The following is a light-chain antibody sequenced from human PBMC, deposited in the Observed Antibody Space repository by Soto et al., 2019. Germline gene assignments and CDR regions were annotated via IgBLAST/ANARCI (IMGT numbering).Light chain of an antibody. V-gene: IGKV3-20*01. CDR2: GAS. J-gene: IGKJ1*01. Sequence: EIVLTQSPGTLSLSPGERATLSCRASQSVSTSYLAWYQQKPGQPPRLLIYGASSRATGIPDRFSGSGSGTDFILTISRLEPEDFAVYYCQQYGSSPPWTFGQGTKVEI. CDR3: QQYGSSPPWT. CDR1: QSVSTSY.